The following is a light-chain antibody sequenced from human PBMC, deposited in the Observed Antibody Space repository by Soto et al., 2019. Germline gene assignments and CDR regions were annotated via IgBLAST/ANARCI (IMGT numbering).Light chain of an antibody. CDR2: GVT. CDR1: SSVVGGYNY. Sequence: QSVLTQPASVSGSPGQSITMSCTGTSSVVGGYNYVSWYQQHPGKAPKLMIYGVTNRPSGVSNRFSGSKSGNTASLTISGLQADDDADYYCISYTSRTTYVFGTGTNVTVL. J-gene: IGLJ1*01. CDR3: ISYTSRTTYV. V-gene: IGLV2-14*01.